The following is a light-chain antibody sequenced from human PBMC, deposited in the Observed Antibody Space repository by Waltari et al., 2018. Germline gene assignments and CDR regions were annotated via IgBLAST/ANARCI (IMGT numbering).Light chain of an antibody. CDR3: RSADSSGTSKV. Sequence: SYELTQPPSVSVSPGQTARITCSGDALPKQYAFWYQHKPGQAPVLIIDKDTQRPSGNPGLCSGSSSGTTVTMSISGVQAEDEADYYCRSADSSGTSKVFGGGTKLTVL. CDR1: ALPKQY. J-gene: IGLJ3*02. CDR2: KDT. V-gene: IGLV3-25*03.